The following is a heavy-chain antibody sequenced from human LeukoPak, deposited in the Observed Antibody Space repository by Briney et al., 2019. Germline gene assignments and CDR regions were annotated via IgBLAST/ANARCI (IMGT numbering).Heavy chain of an antibody. J-gene: IGHJ4*02. CDR2: IIPILGIA. D-gene: IGHD5-18*01. CDR1: GGTFSSYA. Sequence: GASGKVSCKASGGTFSSYAISWVRQAPGQGLEWMGRIIPILGIANYAQKFQGRVTITADKSTSTAYMELSSLRSEDTAVYYCARGRRRRGVGYYYFDYWGQGTLVTVSS. CDR3: ARGRRRRGVGYYYFDY. V-gene: IGHV1-69*04.